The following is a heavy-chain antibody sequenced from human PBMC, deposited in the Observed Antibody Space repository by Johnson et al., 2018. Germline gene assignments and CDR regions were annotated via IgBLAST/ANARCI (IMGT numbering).Heavy chain of an antibody. Sequence: QVQLQESGGGVVQPGRSLRLSCAASGFTFSSYAMHWVRQAPGKGLEWVAVIYFGGSKKYYGDSVKGRFTISRDDSKNTLFLQMNSLRAEDTAVYYCEGVSTYYFDSSGDVLDIWGQGTMVTVSS. CDR3: EGVSTYYFDSSGDVLDI. J-gene: IGHJ3*02. CDR1: GFTFSSYA. V-gene: IGHV3-33*01. CDR2: IYFGGSKK. D-gene: IGHD3-22*01.